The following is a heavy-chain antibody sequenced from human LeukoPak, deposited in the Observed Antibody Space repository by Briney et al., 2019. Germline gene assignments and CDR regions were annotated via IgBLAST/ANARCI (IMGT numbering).Heavy chain of an antibody. V-gene: IGHV3-15*01. D-gene: IGHD1-26*01. CDR3: TTEKRVGATDY. Sequence: GGSLRLSCAASGLTFSNAWMSWVRQAPGKGPEWVGRIKSKSTGGTTDYAAPVKGRFTISGDEPKNTLYLQMNSLRTDDTAVYYCTTEKRVGATDYWGQGTLVTVSS. CDR1: GLTFSNAW. J-gene: IGHJ4*02. CDR2: IKSKSTGGTT.